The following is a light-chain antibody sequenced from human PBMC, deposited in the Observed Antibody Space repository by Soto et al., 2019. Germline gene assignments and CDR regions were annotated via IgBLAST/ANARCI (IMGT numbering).Light chain of an antibody. CDR1: QKINNF. CDR2: LAS. Sequence: DIQMTQSPSSLSASVGDSVTITCRASQKINNFLNWYQQKPGKAPKLLIFLASSLESGVPSVFGGSGSGSDFTLSISSLQPEDSATYYCQQSLGNPRTFGGGTKVEI. V-gene: IGKV1-39*01. CDR3: QQSLGNPRT. J-gene: IGKJ4*01.